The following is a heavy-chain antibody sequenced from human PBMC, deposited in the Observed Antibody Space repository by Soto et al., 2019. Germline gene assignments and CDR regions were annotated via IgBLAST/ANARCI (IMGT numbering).Heavy chain of an antibody. Sequence: GGSLRLSCSASGFTFSSYAMHWVRQAPGKGLEYVSAISSNGGSTYYADSVKGRFTISRDNSKNTLYLQMSSLRAEDTAVYYCVKDKDCTNGVCYQGGIFDYWGQGTLVTVSS. CDR3: VKDKDCTNGVCYQGGIFDY. CDR2: ISSNGGST. D-gene: IGHD2-8*01. V-gene: IGHV3-64D*08. J-gene: IGHJ4*02. CDR1: GFTFSSYA.